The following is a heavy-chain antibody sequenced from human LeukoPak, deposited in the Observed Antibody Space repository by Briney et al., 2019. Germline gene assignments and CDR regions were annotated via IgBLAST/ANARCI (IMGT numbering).Heavy chain of an antibody. J-gene: IGHJ4*02. Sequence: GASVKVSCKASGYTFTGYYMHWVRQAPGQGLEWMGWINPNSGGTNYAQKFQGRVTMTRDTSISTAYMELSRLRSDDTAVYYCARVWGGLGSPPLDYWGQGTLVTVSS. CDR2: INPNSGGT. D-gene: IGHD7-27*01. CDR1: GYTFTGYY. CDR3: ARVWGGLGSPPLDY. V-gene: IGHV1-2*02.